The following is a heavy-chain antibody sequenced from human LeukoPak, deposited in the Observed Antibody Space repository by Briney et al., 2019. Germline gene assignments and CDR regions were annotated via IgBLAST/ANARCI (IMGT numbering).Heavy chain of an antibody. V-gene: IGHV1-8*01. J-gene: IGHJ4*02. CDR2: MNPNSGNT. Sequence: ASVKVSCKASGYTFTSYDINWVRQATGQGLEWMGWMNPNSGNTGYAQKFQGRVTMTRNTSISTAYMELSSLRSDDTAVYYCARVVEDCSSTSCQYYFDYWGQGTLVTVSS. D-gene: IGHD2-2*01. CDR3: ARVVEDCSSTSCQYYFDY. CDR1: GYTFTSYD.